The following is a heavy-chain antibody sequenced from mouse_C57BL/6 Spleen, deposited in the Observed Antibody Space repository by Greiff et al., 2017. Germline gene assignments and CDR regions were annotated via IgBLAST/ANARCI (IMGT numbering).Heavy chain of an antibody. CDR2: ILPGSGST. J-gene: IGHJ2*01. CDR3: ARGGPHYYGSSYGYFDY. D-gene: IGHD1-1*01. Sequence: QVQLKQSGAELMKPGASVKLSCKATGYTFTGYWIEWVKQRPGHGLEWIGEILPGSGSTNYNEKFKGKATFTADTSSNTAYMQLSSLTTEDSAIYYCARGGPHYYGSSYGYFDYWGQGTTLTVSS. V-gene: IGHV1-9*01. CDR1: GYTFTGYW.